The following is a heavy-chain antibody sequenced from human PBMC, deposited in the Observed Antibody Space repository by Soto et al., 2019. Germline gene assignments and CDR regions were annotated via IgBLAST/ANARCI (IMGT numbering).Heavy chain of an antibody. CDR3: ARSYCTNGVCNDAFDI. CDR1: GGSISSGGYY. D-gene: IGHD2-8*01. CDR2: IYYSGST. V-gene: IGHV4-31*03. Sequence: PSETLSLTCTVSGGSISSGGYYWSWIRQHPGKGLEWIGYIYYSGSTYYNPSLKSRVTISVDTSKNQFSLKLSSVTAADTAVYYCARSYCTNGVCNDAFDIWGQGTMVTVSS. J-gene: IGHJ3*02.